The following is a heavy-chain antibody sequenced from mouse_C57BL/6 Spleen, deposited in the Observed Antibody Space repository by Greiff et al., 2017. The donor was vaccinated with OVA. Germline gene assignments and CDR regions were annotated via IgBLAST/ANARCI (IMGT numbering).Heavy chain of an antibody. J-gene: IGHJ4*01. CDR2: FTMYSDAT. V-gene: IGHV1-49*01. CDR1: YFAFMASA. D-gene: IGHD2-1*01. CDR3: ASGYGNYGGAMDY. Sequence: LQQSGAELVRPGSSVKLSCKDSYFAFMASAMHWVKHRPGPGLAWIGSFTMYSDATEYSENFKGKATLTANTSSSTAYMELSSLTSEDSAVYYCASGYGNYGGAMDYWGQGTSVTVSS.